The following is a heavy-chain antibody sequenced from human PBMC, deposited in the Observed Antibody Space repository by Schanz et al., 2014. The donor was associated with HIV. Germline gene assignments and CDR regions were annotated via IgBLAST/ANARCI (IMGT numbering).Heavy chain of an antibody. J-gene: IGHJ4*02. Sequence: QVHLQESGPGLLKPSETLSLTCAVYGGSFSVYSWSWIRQPPGKGLQWIGEINHSGSTYYNPSLKMRATISVDTSKNHFSLKLSSVTAADTAVYYCARLGSEYDRSGWPTLFDYWGQGTLVSVYS. CDR3: ARLGSEYDRSGWPTLFDY. V-gene: IGHV4-34*01. D-gene: IGHD6-19*01. CDR1: GGSFSVYS. CDR2: INHSGST.